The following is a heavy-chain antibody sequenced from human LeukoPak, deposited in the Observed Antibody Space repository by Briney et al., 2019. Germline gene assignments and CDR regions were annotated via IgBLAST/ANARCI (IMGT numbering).Heavy chain of an antibody. CDR2: ISGSGGST. J-gene: IGHJ3*02. Sequence: GGSLRLSCAASGFTFSSYAMHWVRQAPGKGLEWVSAISGSGGSTYYADSVKGRFTISRDNSKNTLYLQMNSLRAEDTAVYYCAKAVDYDFWSGYDAFDIWGQGTMVTVSS. CDR3: AKAVDYDFWSGYDAFDI. CDR1: GFTFSSYA. V-gene: IGHV3-23*01. D-gene: IGHD3-3*01.